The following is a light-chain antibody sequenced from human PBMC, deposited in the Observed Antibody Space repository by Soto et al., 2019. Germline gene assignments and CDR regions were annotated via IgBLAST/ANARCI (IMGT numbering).Light chain of an antibody. J-gene: IGLJ3*02. CDR1: SSNIGSNT. Sequence: QSVLTQPPSVSGTPGQRVTISCSGSSSNIGSNTVSWYQQLPGTAPKLLIYSNDQRPSGVPVRFSDSKSGTSDSLVISGLESEDESYYYCAAWDDSLNGPVFGGGTQLTVL. CDR2: SND. CDR3: AAWDDSLNGPV. V-gene: IGLV1-44*01.